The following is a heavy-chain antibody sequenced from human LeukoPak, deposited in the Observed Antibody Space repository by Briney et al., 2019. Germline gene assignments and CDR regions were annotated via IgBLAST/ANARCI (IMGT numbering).Heavy chain of an antibody. Sequence: SETLSLTCTVSGYSISSGYYWGWIRQPPGKGLEWIGSMYHRGNIYYNPSLKSRVTISVDTSKNQFSLKLSSVTAADTAVYYCARLKYYYDSSGYRAEYFQHWGQGTLVTVSS. CDR2: MYHRGNI. D-gene: IGHD3-22*01. J-gene: IGHJ1*01. CDR3: ARLKYYYDSSGYRAEYFQH. CDR1: GYSISSGYY. V-gene: IGHV4-38-2*02.